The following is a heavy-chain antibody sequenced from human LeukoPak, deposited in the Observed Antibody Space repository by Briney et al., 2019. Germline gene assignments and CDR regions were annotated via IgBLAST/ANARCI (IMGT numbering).Heavy chain of an antibody. Sequence: SVKVSCKASGYTFTGYYMHWVRQAPGQGLEWMGRINPNSGGTNYAQKLQGRVTMTRDTSISTAYMELSRLRSDDTAVYYCASRDGYDLDFDYWGQGTLVTVSS. D-gene: IGHD5-12*01. V-gene: IGHV1-2*06. CDR3: ASRDGYDLDFDY. CDR2: INPNSGGT. CDR1: GYTFTGYY. J-gene: IGHJ4*02.